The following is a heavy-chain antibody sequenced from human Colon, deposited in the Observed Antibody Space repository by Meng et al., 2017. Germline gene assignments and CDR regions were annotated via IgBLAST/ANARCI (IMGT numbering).Heavy chain of an antibody. CDR3: ARGDFRVN. J-gene: IGHJ4*02. Sequence: EVGVLGAGVGLVQPEESLRLSRAVSGFTFSDHNMDWVRQAPGKGLDGIARTRNKANGYTTQYAASVEGRFTISRDDSKNSLYLKMNSLTSEDTAVYYCARGDFRVNWGQGTLVTVSS. CDR1: GFTFSDHN. D-gene: IGHD3-3*01. V-gene: IGHV3-72*01. CDR2: TRNKANGYTT.